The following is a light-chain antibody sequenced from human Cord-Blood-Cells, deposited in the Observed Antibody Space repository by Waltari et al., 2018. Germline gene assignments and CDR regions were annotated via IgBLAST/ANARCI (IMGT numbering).Light chain of an antibody. CDR2: WAS. J-gene: IGKJ2*01. V-gene: IGKV4-1*01. Sequence: DILMTQSPDSLAVSLGERAIINCKSSQSVLYSSNNKNYLAWYQQKPGQPPKLLIYWASTRESGVPDRFSGSGSGTDFTLTISSLQAEDVAVYYCQQYYSTPYTFGQGTKLEIK. CDR3: QQYYSTPYT. CDR1: QSVLYSSNNKNY.